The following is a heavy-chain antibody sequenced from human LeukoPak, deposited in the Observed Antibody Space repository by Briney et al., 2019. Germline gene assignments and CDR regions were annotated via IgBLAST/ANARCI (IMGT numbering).Heavy chain of an antibody. V-gene: IGHV4-39*02. CDR1: GGSISSSHYY. J-gene: IGHJ4*02. Sequence: QSSETLSLTCTVSGGSISSSHYYWGWIRQPPGKGLEWIGNLYYSGTTYYNPSLKSRVTISVDTSKNQFSLKLSSVTAADTAVYYCARERGQNYYGSGSLPDYWGQGTLVTVSS. CDR2: LYYSGTT. D-gene: IGHD3-10*01. CDR3: ARERGQNYYGSGSLPDY.